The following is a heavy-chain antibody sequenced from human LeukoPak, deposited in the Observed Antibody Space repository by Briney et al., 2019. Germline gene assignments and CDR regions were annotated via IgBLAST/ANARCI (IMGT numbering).Heavy chain of an antibody. CDR3: ARFPGSAEYRHYYYMDV. D-gene: IGHD2-15*01. CDR1: GGSISNYF. Sequence: KPSETLSLTCTVSGGSISNYFWSWIRQPPGKGLECIGYIYYSDSTNYNPSLKSRVTVSVDTSKNQFSLKLSSVTAADTAVYYCARFPGSAEYRHYYYMDVWGKGTTVTVYS. CDR2: IYYSDST. V-gene: IGHV4-59*01. J-gene: IGHJ6*03.